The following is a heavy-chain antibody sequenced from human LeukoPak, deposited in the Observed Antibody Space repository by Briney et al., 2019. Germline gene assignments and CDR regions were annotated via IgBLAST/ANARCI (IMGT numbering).Heavy chain of an antibody. CDR2: ISAYNGNT. V-gene: IGHV1-18*01. Sequence: ASVKVSCKASGYTFTSYGISWVRQAPGQGLEWMGWISAYNGNTNYAQKLQGRVTMTTDTSTSTAYMELRSLRSDDTAVYYCARDHLLDCSSTSCEDYYGMDVWGQGTTVTVS. CDR1: GYTFTSYG. J-gene: IGHJ6*02. D-gene: IGHD2-2*01. CDR3: ARDHLLDCSSTSCEDYYGMDV.